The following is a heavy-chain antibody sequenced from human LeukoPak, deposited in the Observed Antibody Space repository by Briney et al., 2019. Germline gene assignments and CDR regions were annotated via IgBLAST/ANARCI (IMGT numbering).Heavy chain of an antibody. D-gene: IGHD6-13*01. CDR1: GYTFTSYG. V-gene: IGHV1-18*01. CDR3: ARAKLYSSPVDY. CDR2: ISAYNGNT. Sequence: ASVKVSCKASGYTFTSYGISWVRQAPGQGLEWMGWISAYNGNTNYAQKFQGRVTMTRDTSISTAYMELSRLRSDDTAVYYCARAKLYSSPVDYWGQGTLVTVSS. J-gene: IGHJ4*02.